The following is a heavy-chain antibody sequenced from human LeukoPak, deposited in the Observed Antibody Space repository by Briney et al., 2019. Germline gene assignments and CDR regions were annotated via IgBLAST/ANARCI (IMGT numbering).Heavy chain of an antibody. D-gene: IGHD1-1*01. V-gene: IGHV1-69*05. CDR1: GGTFISYA. CDR3: ARATSVWNVFDY. J-gene: IGHJ4*02. Sequence: SVKVSCKASGGTFISYAISWVGQAPGQGLERMGGIIPIFGKANYAQKFQGRVTITTDESTSTAYMELSSLRSEDTAVYYCARATSVWNVFDYWGQGTLVTVSS. CDR2: IIPIFGKA.